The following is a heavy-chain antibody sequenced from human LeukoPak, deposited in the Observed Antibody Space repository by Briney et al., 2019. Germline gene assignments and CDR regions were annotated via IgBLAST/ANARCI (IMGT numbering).Heavy chain of an antibody. J-gene: IGHJ6*03. CDR3: ARGDCSGGSCYWTYYYYYMDV. Sequence: SETLSLTCAVYGGSFSGYYWSWIRQPPGKGLEWIGEINHSGSTNYNPSLKSQVTISVDTSKNQFSLKLSSVTAADTAVYYCARGDCSGGSCYWTYYYYYMDVWGKGTTVTVSS. CDR1: GGSFSGYY. D-gene: IGHD2-15*01. CDR2: INHSGST. V-gene: IGHV4-34*01.